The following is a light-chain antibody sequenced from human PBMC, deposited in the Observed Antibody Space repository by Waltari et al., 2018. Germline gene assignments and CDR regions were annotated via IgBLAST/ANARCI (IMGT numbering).Light chain of an antibody. Sequence: QSVLTQPPSVSAAPGQRVTISCSGGSSNIGNNYVSWYRQFPGTAPKLLIYENTRRPPGIPGRCSGSKSGTSATLDITGLQAGDEADYYCGTWDSSLSGAVFGGGTHLTVL. V-gene: IGLV1-51*02. CDR3: GTWDSSLSGAV. CDR1: SSNIGNNY. CDR2: ENT. J-gene: IGLJ7*01.